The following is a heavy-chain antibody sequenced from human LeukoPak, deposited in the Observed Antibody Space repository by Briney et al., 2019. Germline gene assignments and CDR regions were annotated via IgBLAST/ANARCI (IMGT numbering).Heavy chain of an antibody. CDR1: GYTFTSYY. D-gene: IGHD2-2*01. V-gene: IGHV1-46*01. CDR3: ARVTRRGSMFDP. Sequence: ASVKVSCKASGYTFTSYYMHWVRQAPGQGLEWMGIINPSGGSTSYAQKFQGRVTMTTDTSTSTAYMELRSLRSDDTAVYYCARVTRRGSMFDPWGQGTLVTVSS. J-gene: IGHJ5*02. CDR2: INPSGGST.